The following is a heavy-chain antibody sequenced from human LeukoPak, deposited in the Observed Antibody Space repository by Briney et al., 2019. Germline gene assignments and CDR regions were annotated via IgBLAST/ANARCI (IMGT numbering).Heavy chain of an antibody. D-gene: IGHD3-3*01. CDR3: ARENWEYDFWSGYYTVDY. V-gene: IGHV4-38-2*02. CDR1: GYSISSGYY. J-gene: IGHJ4*02. Sequence: SETLSLTCTVSGYSISSGYYWGRIRQPPGKGLEWIGSIYHSGSTYYNPSLKSRVTISVDTSKNQFSLKLSSVTAADTAVYYCARENWEYDFWSGYYTVDYWGQGTLVTVSS. CDR2: IYHSGST.